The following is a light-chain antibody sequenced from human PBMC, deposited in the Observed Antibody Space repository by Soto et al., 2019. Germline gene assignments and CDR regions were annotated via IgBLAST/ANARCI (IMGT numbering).Light chain of an antibody. CDR2: GIS. J-gene: IGKJ4*01. CDR1: QSVSNNY. CDR3: QQYVDSVT. Sequence: EIVLTQSPGTLSLSPGERATLSCRASQSVSNNYLAWFQQKPDQAPRLLISGISSRATGIPDRFSGSGSGTDFTLTISRLEPEDFAVYYCQQYVDSVTFGGGTKVEI. V-gene: IGKV3-20*01.